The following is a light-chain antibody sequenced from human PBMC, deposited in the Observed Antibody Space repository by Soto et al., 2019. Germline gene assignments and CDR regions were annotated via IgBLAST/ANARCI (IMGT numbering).Light chain of an antibody. CDR3: SLDTSSSTVGDYV. CDR1: SSDVGSYNR. J-gene: IGLJ1*01. V-gene: IGLV2-18*01. Sequence: QSVLTQPPSVCGSPGQSVTISCTGTSSDVGSYNRVSWYQQPPGTAPKLMIYEVSNRPSGVPDRFSGSKSGNTASLTISGLQAEDEADYYCSLDTSSSTVGDYVFGSETKGTV. CDR2: EVS.